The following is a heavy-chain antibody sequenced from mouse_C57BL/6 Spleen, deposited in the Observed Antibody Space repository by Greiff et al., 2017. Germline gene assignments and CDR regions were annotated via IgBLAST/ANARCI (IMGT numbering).Heavy chain of an antibody. CDR1: GFSLTSYA. Sequence: QVQLKESGPGLVAPSQSLSITCTVSGFSLTSYAISWVRQPPGKGLEWLGVIWTGGGTNYNSALKSRLSISKDNSKSQVFLKMNSLQTDDTARDYCAGITTVVATSRDYWGQGTSVTVSS. V-gene: IGHV2-9-1*01. J-gene: IGHJ4*01. CDR3: AGITTVVATSRDY. CDR2: IWTGGGT. D-gene: IGHD1-1*01.